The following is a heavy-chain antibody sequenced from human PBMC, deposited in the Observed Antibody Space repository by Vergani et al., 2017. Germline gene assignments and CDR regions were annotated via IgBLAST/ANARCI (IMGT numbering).Heavy chain of an antibody. CDR2: IYVSGIT. D-gene: IGHD2/OR15-2a*01. CDR3: ASDNKHLRPRAFDL. J-gene: IGHJ3*01. CDR1: WASIHHDFYY. V-gene: IGHV4-61*02. Sequence: QVQLQESGPGLVKPSQTLSLTCTVSWASIHHDFYYLHWIRQPAGKGLEWIGRIYVSGITDYNSSLQSRVSMSVDTSKNQFYLTQTSVTAADTAVYYCASDNKHLRPRAFDLRGQGTMVTVSS.